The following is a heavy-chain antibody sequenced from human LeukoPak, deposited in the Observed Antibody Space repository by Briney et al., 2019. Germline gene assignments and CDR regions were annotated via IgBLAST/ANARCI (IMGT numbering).Heavy chain of an antibody. J-gene: IGHJ4*02. CDR1: GFTFSTYE. CDR3: AREDDYTSGWTSFDY. Sequence: GGSLRLSCAASGFTFSTYEMYWVRQAPGKGLEYVSTISSDGVSTYYADSVKGRFTISRDNSKNTLYLQMGSLSPKDTAVYYCAREDDYTSGWTSFDYWGQGTLVTVSS. V-gene: IGHV3-64*02. CDR2: ISSDGVST. D-gene: IGHD6-19*01.